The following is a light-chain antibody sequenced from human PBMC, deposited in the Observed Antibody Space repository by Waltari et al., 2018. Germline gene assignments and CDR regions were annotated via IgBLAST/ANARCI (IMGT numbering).Light chain of an antibody. J-gene: IGKJ1*01. Sequence: EIVSTPSPGTLSLSPGERDTLSCRACQNIGRYLDWYQQKPGQAPRLLIFESSRRATGIPDRFSGSGSGTDFSLTISRLEPEDFAVYYCQNHERLPATFGQGTKVEIK. V-gene: IGKV3-20*01. CDR3: QNHERLPAT. CDR2: ESS. CDR1: QNIGRY.